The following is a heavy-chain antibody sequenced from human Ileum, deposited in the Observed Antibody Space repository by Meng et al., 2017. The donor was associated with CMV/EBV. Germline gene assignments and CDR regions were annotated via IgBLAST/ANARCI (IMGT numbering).Heavy chain of an antibody. CDR2: IYSSGLT. Sequence: QMRMQAQGPGLVKPSGNLTLTCTVSGDSITSLKWWSWFRQPPGKGLEWIAEIYSSGLTNYNAPFKSRVTVSVDTSKNEFSLSLRSVTAADTAVYYCASRSYYGRRWFEPWGQGTLVTVSS. J-gene: IGHJ5*02. CDR3: ASRSYYGRRWFEP. D-gene: IGHD3-16*01. CDR1: GDSITSLKW. V-gene: IGHV4-4*02.